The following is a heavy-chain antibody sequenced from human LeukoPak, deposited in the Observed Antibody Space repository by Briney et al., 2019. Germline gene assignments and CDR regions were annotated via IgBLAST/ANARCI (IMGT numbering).Heavy chain of an antibody. D-gene: IGHD3-10*01. J-gene: IGHJ3*02. CDR1: GFTVSSYW. V-gene: IGHV3-7*01. CDR2: IKQDGSEK. CDR3: ARVEGARSLSYGSGSYDVMYAFDI. Sequence: PGGSLRLSCAASGFTVSSYWMSWVRQAPGKGLEWVANIKQDGSEKYYVDSVKGRFTISRDNAKNSLYLQMNSLRAEDTAVYYCARVEGARSLSYGSGSYDVMYAFDIWGQGTMVTVSS.